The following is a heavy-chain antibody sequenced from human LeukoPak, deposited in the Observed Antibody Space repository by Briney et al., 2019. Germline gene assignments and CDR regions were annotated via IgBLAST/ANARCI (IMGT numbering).Heavy chain of an antibody. Sequence: GGSLRLSSAASGFTFSSYEMNWVRQAPGKGLEWVSYISSSGSTIYYADSVKGRFTISRDNAKNSLYLQMNSLRAEDTAVYYCASRSGSDFNCSGQGTLVTVSS. CDR3: ASRSGSDFNC. J-gene: IGHJ4*02. CDR2: ISSSGSTI. CDR1: GFTFSSYE. V-gene: IGHV3-48*03. D-gene: IGHD3-22*01.